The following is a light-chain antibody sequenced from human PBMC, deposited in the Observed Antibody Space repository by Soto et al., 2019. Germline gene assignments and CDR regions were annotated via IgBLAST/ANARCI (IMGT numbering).Light chain of an antibody. J-gene: IGLJ2*01. CDR2: DVN. CDR3: TSWTTSTTMI. Sequence: QSALTQPASVSGSPGQSITISCTGTGSDIGADNFVSWYQQHPGKAPKLMLYDVNIRPSGVSNRFSGSKSGNTASLTISGLQAEDEADYYCTSWTTSTTMIFGGGTKLTVL. CDR1: GSDIGADNF. V-gene: IGLV2-14*03.